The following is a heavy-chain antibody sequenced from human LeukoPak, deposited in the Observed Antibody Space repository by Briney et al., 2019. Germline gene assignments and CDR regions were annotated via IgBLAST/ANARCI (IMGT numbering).Heavy chain of an antibody. V-gene: IGHV1-18*01. CDR2: GNT. J-gene: IGHJ4*01. CDR3: AREGGVGATTVRRWIPYFEY. Sequence: GNTNYAQKLQGRVTMTTDTSTSTAYMELRSLRSDDTAVYYCAREGGVGATTVRRWIPYFEYWGQGTLLTVSS. D-gene: IGHD1-26*01.